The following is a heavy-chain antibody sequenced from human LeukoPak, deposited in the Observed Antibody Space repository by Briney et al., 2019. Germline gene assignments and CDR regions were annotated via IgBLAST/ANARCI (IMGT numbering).Heavy chain of an antibody. J-gene: IGHJ4*02. V-gene: IGHV3-23*01. CDR2: ISGSGGST. Sequence: GGSLRLSCAGSGFTFSSYAMSWVRQAPGKGLEWVSAISGSGGSTYYADSVKGRFTISRDNSKNTLYLQMNSLRAEDTAVYYCAKDGVYDFWSGYYLDYWGQGTLVTVSS. D-gene: IGHD3-3*01. CDR1: GFTFSSYA. CDR3: AKDGVYDFWSGYYLDY.